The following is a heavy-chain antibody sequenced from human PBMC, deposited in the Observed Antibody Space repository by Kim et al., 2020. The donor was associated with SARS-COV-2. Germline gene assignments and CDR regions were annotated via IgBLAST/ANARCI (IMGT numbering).Heavy chain of an antibody. CDR2: SIRSDSDQ. Sequence: GGSLRLSCAASGFSFSDYNMRWMRKAQGGEQAVVVYSIRSDSDQDYAYSVKVRVTISRDNAKNSLYLQMNSLRAEDTAVYYCARDRGVTADYYGMDVWGQGTTVTVS. D-gene: IGHD2-21*02. V-gene: IGHV3-11*06. CDR1: GFSFSDYN. CDR3: ARDRGVTADYYGMDV. J-gene: IGHJ6*02.